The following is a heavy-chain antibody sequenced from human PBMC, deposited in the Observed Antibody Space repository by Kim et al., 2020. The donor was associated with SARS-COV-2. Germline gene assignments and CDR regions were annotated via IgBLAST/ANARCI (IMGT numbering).Heavy chain of an antibody. CDR1: GGTFSSYA. Sequence: SVKVSCKASGGTFSSYAISWVRQAPGQGLEWMGGIIPIFGTANYAQKFQGRVTITADESTSTAYMELSSLRSEDTAVYYCARGGYGSSFDYYYGMDVWGQGTTVTVSS. D-gene: IGHD3-10*01. J-gene: IGHJ6*02. CDR3: ARGGYGSSFDYYYGMDV. V-gene: IGHV1-69*13. CDR2: IIPIFGTA.